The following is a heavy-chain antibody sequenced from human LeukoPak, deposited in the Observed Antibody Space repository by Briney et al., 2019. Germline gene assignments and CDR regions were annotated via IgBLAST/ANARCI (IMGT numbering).Heavy chain of an antibody. V-gene: IGHV4-59*08. CDR2: IYYSGST. CDR3: ARRYCYGGSWYSAHYC. Sequence: PETLCLTCTVSGGSINGYYRTWIRQPPGEGLDWIGYIYYSGSTKYNPSLKSRVTISVDTSKNQFSLKLSSVTAADTAVYYCARRYCYGGSWYSAHYCWGQGTLVTVSS. J-gene: IGHJ4*02. D-gene: IGHD2-15*01. CDR1: GGSINGYY.